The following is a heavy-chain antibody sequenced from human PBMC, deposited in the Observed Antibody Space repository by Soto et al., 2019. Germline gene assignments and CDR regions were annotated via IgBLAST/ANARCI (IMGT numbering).Heavy chain of an antibody. J-gene: IGHJ5*02. CDR3: ARGNTYYYDSSGYMPHNWFDP. D-gene: IGHD3-22*01. CDR1: GGTFSSYA. Sequence: QVQLVQSGAEVKKPGSSVKVSCKASGGTFSSYAISWVRQAPGQGLEWMGGIIPIFGTANYAQKFQGRVTITADESTSTAYMELSSLRSEDTAVYYCARGNTYYYDSSGYMPHNWFDPWGQGTLVTVSS. CDR2: IIPIFGTA. V-gene: IGHV1-69*01.